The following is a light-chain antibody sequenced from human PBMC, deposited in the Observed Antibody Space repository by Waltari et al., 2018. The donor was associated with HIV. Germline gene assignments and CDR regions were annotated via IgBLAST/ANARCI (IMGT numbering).Light chain of an antibody. V-gene: IGLV3-25*03. Sequence: SYELTQPPSVSVSPGQTARITCSGDALPKQYVYWYQQKPGQAPVLVIYKDIGRPSGIPERFSGSNSGTTVTLTISGVQAEDEADYYCQSADSSGTYGVFGGGTKLTVL. CDR1: ALPKQY. CDR2: KDI. J-gene: IGLJ2*01. CDR3: QSADSSGTYGV.